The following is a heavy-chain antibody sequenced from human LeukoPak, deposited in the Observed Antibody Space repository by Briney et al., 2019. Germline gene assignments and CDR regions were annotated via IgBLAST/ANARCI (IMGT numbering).Heavy chain of an antibody. Sequence: PSETLSLTCAVSGGSISSNNRWSWVRQPPGQGLEWIGEIYHSGSTNYNPSLKSRVTISVDKSKNQFSLKLSSVTAADTAVYYCARKRGYSGYDYDIPYYFDYWGQGTLVTVSS. V-gene: IGHV4-4*02. CDR2: IYHSGST. CDR1: GGSISSNNR. D-gene: IGHD5-12*01. J-gene: IGHJ4*02. CDR3: ARKRGYSGYDYDIPYYFDY.